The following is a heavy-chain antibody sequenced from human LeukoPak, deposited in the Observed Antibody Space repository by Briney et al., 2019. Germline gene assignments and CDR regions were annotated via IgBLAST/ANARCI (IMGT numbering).Heavy chain of an antibody. CDR2: ITSAGDT. CDR1: GFTFSSHD. J-gene: IGHJ4*02. D-gene: IGHD5-18*01. V-gene: IGHV3-13*01. CDR3: ARRRAGYGYDY. Sequence: GGSLRLSCTASGFTFSSHDMHWVRQAAGKGLEWASRITSAGDTYYPGSVKGRFTISRENAKSSVYLQMNSLRAGDTAVYYCARRRAGYGYDYWGQGTLVTVSS.